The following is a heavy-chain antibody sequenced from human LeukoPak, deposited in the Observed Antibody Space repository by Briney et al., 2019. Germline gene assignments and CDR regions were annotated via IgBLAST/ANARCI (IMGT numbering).Heavy chain of an antibody. Sequence: GGSLRLSCAGSGFTLSNSWMGWVRQAPGKGLEWVSYISSSSTIYYADSVKGRFTISRDNAKNSLYLQMNSLRAEDTAVYYCARDPTTPYCGGDCYLAYFDYWGQGTLVTVSS. CDR2: ISSSSTI. D-gene: IGHD2-21*02. CDR1: GFTLSNSW. CDR3: ARDPTTPYCGGDCYLAYFDY. J-gene: IGHJ4*02. V-gene: IGHV3-69-1*01.